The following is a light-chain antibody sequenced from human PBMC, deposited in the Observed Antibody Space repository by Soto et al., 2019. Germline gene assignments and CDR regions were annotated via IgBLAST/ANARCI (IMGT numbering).Light chain of an antibody. CDR1: SSDVGAYNY. CDR3: NSYTTSGTYV. Sequence: QSALTQPASVSGSPGQSITISCTGTSSDVGAYNYVSWYQHLPGKAPKLMIYDVTNRPSGVSNRFSGSKSGNTASLSISGLQAEDEADYYCNSYTTSGTYVFGTGTKLTVL. J-gene: IGLJ1*01. V-gene: IGLV2-14*03. CDR2: DVT.